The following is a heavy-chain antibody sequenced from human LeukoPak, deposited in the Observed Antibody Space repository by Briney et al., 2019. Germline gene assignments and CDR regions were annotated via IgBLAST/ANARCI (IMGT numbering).Heavy chain of an antibody. D-gene: IGHD2-21*02. J-gene: IGHJ3*02. Sequence: GGSLRLSCAASGFTFSSYSMNWVRQARGKGLEWGSYISSSSSTIYYADSVKGRFTISRDNAENSPYLQMNSLRAEDTAVYYCASDLHPQAYCGGDCYSHDAFDIWGQGTMVTVSS. CDR3: ASDLHPQAYCGGDCYSHDAFDI. CDR1: GFTFSSYS. V-gene: IGHV3-48*04. CDR2: ISSSSSTI.